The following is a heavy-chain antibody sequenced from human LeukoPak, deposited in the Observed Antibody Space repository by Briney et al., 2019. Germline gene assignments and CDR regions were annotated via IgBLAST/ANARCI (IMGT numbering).Heavy chain of an antibody. CDR1: GFTFSTYG. D-gene: IGHD6-25*01. CDR3: AKANSGSASRGYFDY. Sequence: GGSLRLSCAASGFTFSTYGMSWVRQAPGKGLEWVSGISGSGSTTYYVDSVKGRFTISRDNSKNTLYLQMNSLRAEDTAVYYCAKANSGSASRGYFDYWGQGTLVTVSS. V-gene: IGHV3-23*01. CDR2: ISGSGSTT. J-gene: IGHJ4*02.